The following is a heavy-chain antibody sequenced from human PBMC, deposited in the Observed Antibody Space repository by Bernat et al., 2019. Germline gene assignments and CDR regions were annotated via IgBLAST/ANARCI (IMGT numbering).Heavy chain of an antibody. CDR1: GFTFSDYY. Sequence: QVQLVESGGGLVKPGGSLRLSCAASGFTFSDYYMSWIRQAPGKGLEWVSYISSSSSYTNYADSVKGRFTISRDNAKNSLYLQMNSLRAEDTAVYYCARNELYWAAAGTDDYWGQGTLVTVSS. CDR2: ISSSSSYT. D-gene: IGHD6-13*01. V-gene: IGHV3-11*06. J-gene: IGHJ4*02. CDR3: ARNELYWAAAGTDDY.